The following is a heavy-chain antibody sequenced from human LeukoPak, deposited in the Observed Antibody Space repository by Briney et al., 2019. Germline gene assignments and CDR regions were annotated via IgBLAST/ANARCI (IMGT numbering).Heavy chain of an antibody. J-gene: IGHJ5*02. V-gene: IGHV4-38-2*02. Sequence: SETLSLTCTVSGYSISSGYFWGWIRQPPGKGLECIGTIYHSGSTYYNPSLKSRVTISVDTSKNQFSLKLNSVTAADTAVYYCARIYSSSWFLNWFDPWGQGTLVTVSS. CDR3: ARIYSSSWFLNWFDP. D-gene: IGHD6-13*01. CDR2: IYHSGST. CDR1: GYSISSGYF.